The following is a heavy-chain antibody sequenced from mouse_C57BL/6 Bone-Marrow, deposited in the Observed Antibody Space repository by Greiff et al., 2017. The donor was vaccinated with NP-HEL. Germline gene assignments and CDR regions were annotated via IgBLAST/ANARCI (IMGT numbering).Heavy chain of an antibody. Sequence: EVKLQESGGGLVQPGGSLSLSCAASGFTFTDYYMSWVRQPPGKALEWLGFIRNKANGYTTEYSASVKGRFTISRDNSQSILYLQMNALRAEDSATYYCARYRDYFNWYFDVWGTGTTVTVSS. V-gene: IGHV7-3*01. J-gene: IGHJ1*03. CDR2: IRNKANGYTT. CDR3: ARYRDYFNWYFDV. D-gene: IGHD2-13*01. CDR1: GFTFTDYY.